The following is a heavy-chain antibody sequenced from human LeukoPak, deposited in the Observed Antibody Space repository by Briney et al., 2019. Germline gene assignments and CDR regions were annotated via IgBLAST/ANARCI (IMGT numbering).Heavy chain of an antibody. CDR3: ARDLLTYSGSYPVY. CDR2: IKSDGRNR. J-gene: IGHJ4*02. V-gene: IGHV3-74*01. CDR1: GFTFSSYW. D-gene: IGHD1-26*01. Sequence: GGSLRLSCAASGFTFSSYWMHWVRQVPGQGLVWVSRIKSDGRNRGYADSVKGRFTISRDNAKNTLFLQMSSQRADDTAVYYCARDLLTYSGSYPVYWGQGTLVTVSS.